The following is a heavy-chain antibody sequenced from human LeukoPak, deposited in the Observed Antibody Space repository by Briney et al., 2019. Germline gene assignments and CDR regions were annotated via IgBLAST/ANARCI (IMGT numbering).Heavy chain of an antibody. Sequence: SETLSLTCTVSGGSIGSYYWSWIRQPPGKGLEWIGYIYTSGSTNYNPSLKSRVTISVDTSKSQFSLKLSSVTAADTAVYYCARQLVGTGTTDMWFDPWGQGTLVTVSS. D-gene: IGHD1-7*01. CDR3: ARQLVGTGTTDMWFDP. V-gene: IGHV4-4*09. J-gene: IGHJ5*02. CDR1: GGSIGSYY. CDR2: IYTSGST.